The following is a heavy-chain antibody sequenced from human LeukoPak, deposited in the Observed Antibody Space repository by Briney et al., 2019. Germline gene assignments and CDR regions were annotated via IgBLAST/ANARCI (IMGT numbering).Heavy chain of an antibody. CDR1: GFTFSSYG. CDR2: ISYDGSNK. CDR3: ARPQPEHYYGSGSFLSGFDP. Sequence: RSLRLSCAASGFTFSSYGMHWVRQAPGKGLEWVAVISYDGSNKYYADSVKGRFTISRDNSKNTLYLQMNSLRAEDTAVYYCARPQPEHYYGSGSFLSGFDPWGQGTLVTVSS. D-gene: IGHD3-10*01. J-gene: IGHJ5*02. V-gene: IGHV3-30*03.